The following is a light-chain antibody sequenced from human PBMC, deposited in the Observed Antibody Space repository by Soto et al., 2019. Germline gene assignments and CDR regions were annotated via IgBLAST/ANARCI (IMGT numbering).Light chain of an antibody. J-gene: IGLJ3*02. CDR3: SSYTSSTTWV. Sequence: LTQPASVSGSPGQSITISCTGTSSDVGAYNYVSWYQQHPGKAPKLMIYEVSYRPSGVSDRFSGSRSGNTASLTISGLQAEDESDYYCSSYTSSTTWVFGGGTQLTVL. CDR2: EVS. V-gene: IGLV2-14*01. CDR1: SSDVGAYNY.